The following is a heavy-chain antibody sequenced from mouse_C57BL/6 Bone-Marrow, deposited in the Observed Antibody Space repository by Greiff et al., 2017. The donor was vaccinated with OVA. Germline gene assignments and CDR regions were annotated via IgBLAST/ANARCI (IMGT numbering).Heavy chain of an antibody. D-gene: IGHD2-10*02. V-gene: IGHV1-42*01. CDR1: GYSFTGYY. CDR2: INPSTGGT. CDR3: ARGSIPWFAY. J-gene: IGHJ3*01. Sequence: VQLKESGPELVKPGASVKISCKASGYSFTGYYMNWVKQSPEKSLEWIGEINPSTGGTTYNQKFKAKATLTVDKSSSTAYMQLKSLTSEDSAVYYCARGSIPWFAYWGQGTLVTVSA.